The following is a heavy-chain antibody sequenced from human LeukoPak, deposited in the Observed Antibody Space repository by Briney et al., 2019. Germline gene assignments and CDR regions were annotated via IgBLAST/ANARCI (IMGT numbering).Heavy chain of an antibody. CDR3: ARVVLDHF. CDR2: ISSGSRRI. V-gene: IGHV3-21*06. Sequence: GGSQRLSCAASGFDFSKYTMSWVRQAPGKGLEWVSSISSGSRRIHYADSMRGRFTISRDNAKSSVYLQMHNLRVEDTATYFCARVVLDHFWGRGTLVTVSS. D-gene: IGHD6-6*01. J-gene: IGHJ4*02. CDR1: GFDFSKYT.